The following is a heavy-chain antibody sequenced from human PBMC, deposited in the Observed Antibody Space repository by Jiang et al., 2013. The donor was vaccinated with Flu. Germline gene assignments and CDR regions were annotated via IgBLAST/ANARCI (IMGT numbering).Heavy chain of an antibody. Sequence: VQLVESGGGLVQPGGSLRLSCSASGFTFLSYAMHWVRQAPGKGLEYVSGISSNGGNTDYADSVKGRYTISRDNSKNTLNLQMTSLRVDDTAVYYCVKEHQWLLQSAFDIWGRGTMVTVSS. J-gene: IGHJ3*02. CDR1: GFTFLSYA. CDR3: VKEHQWLLQSAFDI. V-gene: IGHV3-64D*06. D-gene: IGHD6-19*01. CDR2: ISSNGGNT.